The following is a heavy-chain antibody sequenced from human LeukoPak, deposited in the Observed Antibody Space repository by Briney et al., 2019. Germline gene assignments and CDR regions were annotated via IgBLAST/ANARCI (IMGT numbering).Heavy chain of an antibody. Sequence: GGSLRLSCAASGFTFSSYAMSWVRQAPGKGLEWVSAISGSGGSTYYADSVKGRFTISRDNSKNTLYLQMNSLRAEDTAVYYCAKDSSEHSSSWYEFDYWGQGTLVTVSS. J-gene: IGHJ4*02. CDR1: GFTFSSYA. D-gene: IGHD6-13*01. CDR2: ISGSGGST. V-gene: IGHV3-23*01. CDR3: AKDSSEHSSSWYEFDY.